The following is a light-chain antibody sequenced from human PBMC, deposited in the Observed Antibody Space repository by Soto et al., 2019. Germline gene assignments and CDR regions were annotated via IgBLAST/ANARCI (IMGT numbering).Light chain of an antibody. CDR1: QSVSSN. CDR3: QQYNKWPQT. V-gene: IGKV3-15*01. J-gene: IGKJ1*01. CDR2: GAS. Sequence: EIVMTQSPATLSVSPGERATLSCRASQSVSSNLAWYQQKPGQAPRLLIYGASTRATGIPARFSGSGSGTEFTLTISSLQSEDFAVYYCQQYNKWPQTFGQGTKVEIX.